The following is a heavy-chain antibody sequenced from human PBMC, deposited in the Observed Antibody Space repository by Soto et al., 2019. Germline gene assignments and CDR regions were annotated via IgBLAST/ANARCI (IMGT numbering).Heavy chain of an antibody. CDR1: GFTFSSYA. Sequence: GGSLRLSCAASGFTFSSYAMSWVRQAPGKGLEWVSAISGSGGSTYYADSVKGRFTISRDNSKNTLYLQMNSLRAEDTAVYYCAKDGRGFRVLRFLEWSSCFDYWGQGTLVTVSS. V-gene: IGHV3-23*01. CDR2: ISGSGGST. CDR3: AKDGRGFRVLRFLEWSSCFDY. J-gene: IGHJ4*02. D-gene: IGHD3-3*01.